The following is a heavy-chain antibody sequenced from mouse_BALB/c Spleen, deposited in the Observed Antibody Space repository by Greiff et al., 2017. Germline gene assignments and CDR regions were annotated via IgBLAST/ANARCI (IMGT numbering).Heavy chain of an antibody. CDR3: ARLLRYYWYFDV. J-gene: IGHJ1*01. D-gene: IGHD1-1*01. CDR1: GYAFTNYL. CDR2: INPGSGGT. Sequence: VQLQQSGAELVRPGTSVKVSCKASGYAFTNYLIEWVKQRPGQGLEWIGVINPGSGGTNYNEKFKGKATLTADKSSSTAYMELRSLTSEDSAVYYCARLLRYYWYFDVWGAGTTVTVSS. V-gene: IGHV1-54*01.